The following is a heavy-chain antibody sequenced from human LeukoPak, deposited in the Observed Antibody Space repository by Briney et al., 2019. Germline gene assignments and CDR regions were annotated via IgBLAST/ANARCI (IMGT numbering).Heavy chain of an antibody. Sequence: SVKVSCKASGGTFSSYAISWVRQAPGQGLEWMGRIIPIFGTANYAQKFQGRVTITTGESTSTAYMELSSLRSEDTAVYYCARDRPTYYYDSSGSANAFDIWGQGTMVTVSS. J-gene: IGHJ3*02. V-gene: IGHV1-69*05. CDR1: GGTFSSYA. CDR3: ARDRPTYYYDSSGSANAFDI. CDR2: IIPIFGTA. D-gene: IGHD3-22*01.